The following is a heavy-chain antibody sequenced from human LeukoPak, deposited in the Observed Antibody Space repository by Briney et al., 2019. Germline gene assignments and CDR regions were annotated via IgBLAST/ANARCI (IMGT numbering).Heavy chain of an antibody. CDR2: ISSNGGST. Sequence: PGGSLRLSCAASGLTFSSYAMHWVRQAPGKGLEYVSAISSNGGSTYYANSVKGRFTISRDNSKNTLYLQMGSLRAEDMAVYYCARGRQQLAPNDAFDIWGQGTMVTVSS. V-gene: IGHV3-64*01. CDR1: GLTFSSYA. J-gene: IGHJ3*02. CDR3: ARGRQQLAPNDAFDI. D-gene: IGHD6-13*01.